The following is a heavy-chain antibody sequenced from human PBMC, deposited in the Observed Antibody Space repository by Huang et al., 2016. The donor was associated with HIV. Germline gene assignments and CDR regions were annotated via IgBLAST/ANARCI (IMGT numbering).Heavy chain of an antibody. J-gene: IGHJ4*02. V-gene: IGHV1-69*13. CDR2: IIPIVGTA. CDR3: ARARGYYDSSVSYYFDY. D-gene: IGHD3-22*01. CDR1: GGTFRSDA. Sequence: QVQLVQSGAEVKKPGSSVKVSCKASGGTFRSDAISWVRQAPGQGLEWMEGIIPIVGTASDAQKFQGRVTITADESTSTAYMELSSLRSEDTAVYYCARARGYYDSSVSYYFDYWGQGTLVTVSS.